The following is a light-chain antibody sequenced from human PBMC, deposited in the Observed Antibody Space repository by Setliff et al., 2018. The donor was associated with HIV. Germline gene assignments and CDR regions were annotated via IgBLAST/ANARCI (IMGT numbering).Light chain of an antibody. CDR3: SSFRTSRKFV. CDR1: SSDVGLYNF. CDR2: DVT. J-gene: IGLJ1*01. Sequence: QSALTQPASVSGSPGQSITISCTGTSSDVGLYNFVSWYQQHPGKVPKLIIYDVTNRPSVISHRFSGAKSGNTASLTISGLQADDEADYYCSSFRTSRKFVFGTGTKVTV. V-gene: IGLV2-14*01.